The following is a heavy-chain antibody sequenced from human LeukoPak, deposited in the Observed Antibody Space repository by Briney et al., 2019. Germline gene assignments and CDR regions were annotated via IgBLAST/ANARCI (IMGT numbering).Heavy chain of an antibody. CDR3: AKAQWELQTEYFQH. V-gene: IGHV1-2*02. Sequence: ASVKVSCKASGGTFSSYAISWVRQAPGQGLEWMGWINTNSGGTNYAQKFQGRVTMTRDTSISTAYMELSRLRSDDTAVYYCAKAQWELQTEYFQHWGQGTLVTVSS. CDR2: INTNSGGT. J-gene: IGHJ1*01. D-gene: IGHD1-26*01. CDR1: GGTFSSYA.